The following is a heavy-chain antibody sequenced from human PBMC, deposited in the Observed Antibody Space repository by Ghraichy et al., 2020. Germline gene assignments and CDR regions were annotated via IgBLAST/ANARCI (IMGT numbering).Heavy chain of an antibody. CDR1: GGSISSGGYY. Sequence: SETLSLTCTVSGGSISSGGYYWSWIRQHPGKGLEWIGYIYYSGSTYYNPSLKSRVTISVDTSKNQFSLKLSSVTAADTAVYYCAREPRYCSSTSCYTGLDYWGQGTLFTVSS. CDR2: IYYSGST. J-gene: IGHJ4*02. V-gene: IGHV4-31*03. CDR3: AREPRYCSSTSCYTGLDY. D-gene: IGHD2-2*02.